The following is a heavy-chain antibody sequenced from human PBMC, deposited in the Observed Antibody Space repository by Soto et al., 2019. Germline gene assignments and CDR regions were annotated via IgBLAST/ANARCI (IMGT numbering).Heavy chain of an antibody. Sequence: ASVKVSCKVSGYTLTELSMHWVRQAPGKGLEWMGGFDPEDGETIYAQKFQGRVTMTEDTSTDTAYMELGSLRSEDTAVYYCATSQEISSGGPFDFPGKAILVTVSS. V-gene: IGHV1-24*01. D-gene: IGHD6-19*01. CDR2: FDPEDGET. J-gene: IGHJ4*02. CDR3: ATSQEISSGGPFDF. CDR1: GYTLTELS.